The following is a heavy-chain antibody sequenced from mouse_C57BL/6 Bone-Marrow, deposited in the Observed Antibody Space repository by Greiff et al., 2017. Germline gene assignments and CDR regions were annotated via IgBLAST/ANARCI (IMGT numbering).Heavy chain of an antibody. D-gene: IGHD2-12*01. V-gene: IGHV1-76*01. J-gene: IGHJ4*01. CDR1: GYTFTSYY. CDR3: ARFGCLRRYYSMDY. CDR2: IYPSGGNT. Sequence: VQLKQSGAELVRPWASVKLSCKASGYTFTSYYINWVKQRPGQGLEWIARIYPSGGNTYYNEKFKGKATLTADKSSSTAYMQFSSLTSEDSAVYFCARFGCLRRYYSMDYWGQGTSVTVSS.